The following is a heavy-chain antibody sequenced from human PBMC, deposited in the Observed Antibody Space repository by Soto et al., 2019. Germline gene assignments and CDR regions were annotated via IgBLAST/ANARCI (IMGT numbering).Heavy chain of an antibody. CDR1: GYTFTSYG. D-gene: IGHD3-3*01. CDR2: ISAYNGNT. V-gene: IGHV1-18*01. CDR3: ARLQQVLRFLEWLTPRSWFDP. J-gene: IGHJ5*02. Sequence: ASVKVSCKASGYTFTSYGISWVRQAPGQGLEWMGWISAYNGNTNYAQKLQGRVTMTTDTSTSTAYMELRSLRSDDTAVYYCARLQQVLRFLEWLTPRSWFDPWGQGTLVTVSS.